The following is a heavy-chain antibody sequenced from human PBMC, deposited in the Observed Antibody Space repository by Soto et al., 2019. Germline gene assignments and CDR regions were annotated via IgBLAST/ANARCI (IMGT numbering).Heavy chain of an antibody. CDR3: ARELGGVQSFPEYGMDV. CDR1: GFTFSSYG. CDR2: IWYDGSNK. J-gene: IGHJ6*02. D-gene: IGHD3-16*01. Sequence: QVQLVESGGGVVQPGRSLRLSCAASGFTFSSYGMHWVRQAPGKGLEWVAVIWYDGSNKYYADSVKGRFTISRDNSKNPLYRQRSRLRAEATAVYYCARELGGVQSFPEYGMDVWGPGTTVTVSS. V-gene: IGHV3-33*01.